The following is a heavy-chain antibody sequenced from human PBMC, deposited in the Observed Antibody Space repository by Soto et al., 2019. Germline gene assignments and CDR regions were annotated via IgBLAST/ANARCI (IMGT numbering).Heavy chain of an antibody. J-gene: IGHJ4*02. Sequence: SETLSLTCTVSGGPINSGDYYWSWIRQHPGKGLEWVGHIYHSGNTYYNPSLKSRVTMSVDTSTNQFSLNLSSVTAADTAVYYCARGNFGYDYWGQGTQVTVSS. D-gene: IGHD1-7*01. CDR1: GGPINSGDYY. V-gene: IGHV4-31*03. CDR2: IYHSGNT. CDR3: ARGNFGYDY.